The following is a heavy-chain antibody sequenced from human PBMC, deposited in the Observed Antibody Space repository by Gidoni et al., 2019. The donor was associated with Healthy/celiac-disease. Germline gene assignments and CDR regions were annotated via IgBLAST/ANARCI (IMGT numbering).Heavy chain of an antibody. CDR2: ISSSSSYI. J-gene: IGHJ2*01. Sequence: EVQLVASGGGLVKPGGSLRLSCADSGFPFSRYRMNWVRKATGKGLEWVSSISSSSSYIYYADSVKGRFTISRDNAKNSLYLQMNSLIAEDTAVYYCARGRLGDGYNKVDWYFDLWGRGTLVTVSS. V-gene: IGHV3-21*01. CDR3: ARGRLGDGYNKVDWYFDL. D-gene: IGHD3-10*01. CDR1: GFPFSRYR.